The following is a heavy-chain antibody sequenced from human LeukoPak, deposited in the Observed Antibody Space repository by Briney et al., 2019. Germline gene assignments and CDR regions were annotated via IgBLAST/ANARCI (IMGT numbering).Heavy chain of an antibody. Sequence: SETLSLTCTVSGGSISSSSYFWGWIRQPPGKVRVWIGCIYYSGSNYYNPSLKSRVTISVDTSKNQFSLKQSSVTAADTAVYYCASGPGTTGGYYFDYWGQGTLVTVSS. J-gene: IGHJ4*02. CDR3: ASGPGTTGGYYFDY. D-gene: IGHD1-1*01. CDR1: GGSISSSSYF. CDR2: IYYSGSN. V-gene: IGHV4-39*07.